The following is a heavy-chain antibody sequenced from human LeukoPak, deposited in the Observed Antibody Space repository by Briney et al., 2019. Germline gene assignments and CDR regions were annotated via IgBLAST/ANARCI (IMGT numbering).Heavy chain of an antibody. CDR3: ARGAYSSGWF. V-gene: IGHV3-30*01. J-gene: IGHJ4*02. CDR2: ISFDGSKT. Sequence: GGSLRLSCAASGFTFSSYSMHWARQSPVTGLEWVAFISFDGSKTSYADSVKGRFTISKDNSKDTLYLQMNSLKHDDAGVYYCARGAYSSGWFWGQGTPVTVSS. CDR1: GFTFSSYS. D-gene: IGHD6-19*01.